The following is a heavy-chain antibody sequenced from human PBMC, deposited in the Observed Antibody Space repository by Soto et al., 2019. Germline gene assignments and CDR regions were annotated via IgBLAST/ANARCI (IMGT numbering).Heavy chain of an antibody. CDR3: ARGVFGSGNYYTGPSAFDI. D-gene: IGHD3-10*01. Sequence: QVQLEQSGAEVKRPGSSVRVSCKASGGTLSDHGVSWLRQAPGQGLEWVGGTVPVFNAPNYAPKFQGGVTIAADKSTNVAYMELTSLRSDDTAFYYCARGVFGSGNYYTGPSAFDIWGQGTMVIVSS. J-gene: IGHJ3*02. CDR1: GGTLSDHG. CDR2: TVPVFNAP. V-gene: IGHV1-69*06.